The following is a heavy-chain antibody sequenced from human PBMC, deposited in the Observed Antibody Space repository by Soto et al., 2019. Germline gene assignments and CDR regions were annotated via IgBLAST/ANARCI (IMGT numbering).Heavy chain of an antibody. CDR2: ISWNSGSI. D-gene: IGHD3-10*01. CDR3: AKDQTSYYYGSGSFGT. CDR1: GFTFDDYA. J-gene: IGHJ5*02. Sequence: GGSLRLSCAASGFTFDDYAMHLVRQAPGKGLEWGSGISWNSGSIGYADSVKGRFTISRDNAKNSLYLQMNSLRAEDTALYYCAKDQTSYYYGSGSFGTWGEGTLVTVSS. V-gene: IGHV3-9*01.